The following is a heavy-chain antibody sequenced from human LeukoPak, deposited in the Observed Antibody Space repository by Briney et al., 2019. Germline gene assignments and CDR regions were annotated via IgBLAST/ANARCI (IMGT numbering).Heavy chain of an antibody. Sequence: PSETLSLPCAVSGGSIRSYYWSWIRQPPGKGLEWVGYIFYSGTTDSNPSLKSRVTISVDTSKNQFSLKLSSVTAADTAVYYCARTYCSGGSCHFDYWGQGTLVTVSS. CDR2: IFYSGTT. J-gene: IGHJ4*02. CDR1: GGSIRSYY. D-gene: IGHD2-15*01. CDR3: ARTYCSGGSCHFDY. V-gene: IGHV4-59*08.